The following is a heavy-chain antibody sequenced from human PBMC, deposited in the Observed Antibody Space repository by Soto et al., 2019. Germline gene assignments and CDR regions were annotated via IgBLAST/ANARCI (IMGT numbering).Heavy chain of an antibody. D-gene: IGHD6-6*01. CDR1: CGSISSGGYY. Sequence: SETPAPTCSVSCGSISSGGYYWGWVREHPERGLRYFGYLYYNGGTHYNPSLRSRLTISADPSKNQRFLKSTSVPAADTAVYYCARDLGPDPRPLQDRAMDVWGQGTTVNVSS. CDR3: ARDLGPDPRPLQDRAMDV. CDR2: LYYNGGT. V-gene: IGHV4-31*02. J-gene: IGHJ6*02.